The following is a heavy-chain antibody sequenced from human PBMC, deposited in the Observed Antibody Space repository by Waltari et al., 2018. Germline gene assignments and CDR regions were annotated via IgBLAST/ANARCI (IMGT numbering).Heavy chain of an antibody. D-gene: IGHD3-3*01. Sequence: QVQLQQWGAGLLKPSETLSLTCAVYGGSFSGYYWSWIRQPPGKGLEWIGEINHSGSTNDNPSLKSRVTISVDTSKNQFSLKLSSVTAADTAVYYCARTRSGVYDFWSGKPSYYYMDVWGKGTTVTVSS. V-gene: IGHV4-34*01. CDR1: GGSFSGYY. CDR2: INHSGST. CDR3: ARTRSGVYDFWSGKPSYYYMDV. J-gene: IGHJ6*03.